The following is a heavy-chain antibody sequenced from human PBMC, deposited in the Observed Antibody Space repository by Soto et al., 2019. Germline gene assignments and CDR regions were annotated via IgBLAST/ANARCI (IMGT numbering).Heavy chain of an antibody. D-gene: IGHD4-17*01. CDR3: ARSGDYAIIYYYYGMDV. CDR2: IKQDGSEK. J-gene: IGHJ6*02. V-gene: IGHV3-7*03. CDR1: GFTFSSYW. Sequence: PGESLKISCXASGFTFSSYWMSWVRQAPGKGLEWVANIKQDGSEKYYVDSVKGRFTISRDNAKNSLYLQMNSLRAEDTAVYYCARSGDYAIIYYYYGMDVWGQGTTVTVSS.